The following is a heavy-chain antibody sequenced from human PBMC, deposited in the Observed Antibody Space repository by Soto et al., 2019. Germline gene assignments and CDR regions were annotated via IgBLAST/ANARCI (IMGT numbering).Heavy chain of an antibody. V-gene: IGHV3-23*01. Sequence: GGSLRLSCAASGLTFSNYVMTWVRQAPGKGLEWVSTVSGSGGSAYYADSVKGRFTISRDNSKNTLSLQMSSLRDEDTAVYYCAGGGSTYGAPFDYWGQGTLVTVSS. J-gene: IGHJ4*02. D-gene: IGHD5-18*01. CDR1: GLTFSNYV. CDR2: VSGSGGSA. CDR3: AGGGSTYGAPFDY.